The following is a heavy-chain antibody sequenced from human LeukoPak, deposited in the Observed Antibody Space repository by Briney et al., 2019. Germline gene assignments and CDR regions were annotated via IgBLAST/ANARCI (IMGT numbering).Heavy chain of an antibody. J-gene: IGHJ6*03. CDR3: ARGIVVPADMDV. CDR2: ISGSGDNT. D-gene: IGHD2-2*01. V-gene: IGHV3-23*01. Sequence: GGSLRLSCEVSGFTFSSYAMSWVRQAPGKGLEWVSAISGSGDNTYYADSVKGRFTISRDNAKNSLYLQMNSLRAEDTAVYYCARGIVVPADMDVWGKGTTVTVSS. CDR1: GFTFSSYA.